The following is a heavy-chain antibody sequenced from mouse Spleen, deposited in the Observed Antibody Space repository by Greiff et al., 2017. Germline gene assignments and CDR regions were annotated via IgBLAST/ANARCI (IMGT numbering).Heavy chain of an antibody. CDR1: GFNIKDYY. Sequence: EVMLVESGAELVRPGALVKLSCKASGFNIKDYYMHWVKQRPEQGLEWIGWIDPENGNTIYDQKFKGKASITADTSSNTAYLQLSSLTSEDTAVYYFASPPLDGNYPAWFAYWGQGTLVTVSA. J-gene: IGHJ3*01. CDR2: IDPENGNT. CDR3: ASPPLDGNYPAWFAY. D-gene: IGHD2-1*01. V-gene: IGHV14-1*02.